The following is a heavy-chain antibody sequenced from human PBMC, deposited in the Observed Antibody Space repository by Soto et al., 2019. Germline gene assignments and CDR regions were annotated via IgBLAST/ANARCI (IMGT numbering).Heavy chain of an antibody. CDR3: ARGVLYYYDSSGYPHWFDP. V-gene: IGHV3-48*03. Sequence: PGGSLRLSCAASGFTFSSYEMTWVRQAPGKGLEWVSYISSSGSIIYYADSVKGRFTISRDNAKNSLYLQMNSLRAEDTAVYYCARGVLYYYDSSGYPHWFDPWGQGTLVTVSS. J-gene: IGHJ5*02. D-gene: IGHD3-22*01. CDR2: ISSSGSII. CDR1: GFTFSSYE.